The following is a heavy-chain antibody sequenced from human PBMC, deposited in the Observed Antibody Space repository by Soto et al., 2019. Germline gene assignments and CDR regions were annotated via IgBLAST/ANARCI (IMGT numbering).Heavy chain of an antibody. D-gene: IGHD6-19*01. CDR3: ARDPRSSGWYDY. J-gene: IGHJ4*02. CDR1: GYTFTSYD. V-gene: IGHV1-8*01. Sequence: ASVKVSCKASGYTFTSYDINWVRQATGQGLERMGWMNPNSGNTGYAQKFQGRVTMTRNTSISTAYMELSSLRSEDTAVYYCARDPRSSGWYDYWGQGTLVTVSS. CDR2: MNPNSGNT.